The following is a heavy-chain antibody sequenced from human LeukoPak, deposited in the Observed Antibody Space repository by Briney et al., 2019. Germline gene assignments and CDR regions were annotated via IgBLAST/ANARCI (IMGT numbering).Heavy chain of an antibody. CDR2: INPNSGGT. V-gene: IGHV1-2*02. J-gene: IGHJ5*02. CDR1: GYTFTGYY. CDR3: ARMDYSSSRGRLDP. D-gene: IGHD6-13*01. Sequence: ASVKVSCKASGYTFTGYYMHWVRQAPGQGLEWMGWINPNSGGTNYAQKFQGRVTMTRDTSISTAYMELSRLRSEDTAVYYCARMDYSSSRGRLDPWGQGTLVTVSS.